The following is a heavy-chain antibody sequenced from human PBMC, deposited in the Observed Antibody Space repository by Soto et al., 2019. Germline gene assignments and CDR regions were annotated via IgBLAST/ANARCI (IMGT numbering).Heavy chain of an antibody. J-gene: IGHJ5*02. CDR3: ASDPRFPRIAAAGTSSWFDP. CDR2: IIPIFGTA. CDR1: GGTFSSYA. V-gene: IGHV1-69*13. Sequence: SVEVSCKXSGGTFSSYAISWVRQAPGRGVEWMGGIIPIFGTANYAQKFQGRVTITADESTSTAYVELSSLRSEDTAVYYCASDPRFPRIAAAGTSSWFDPWGQGTLVTVSS. D-gene: IGHD6-13*01.